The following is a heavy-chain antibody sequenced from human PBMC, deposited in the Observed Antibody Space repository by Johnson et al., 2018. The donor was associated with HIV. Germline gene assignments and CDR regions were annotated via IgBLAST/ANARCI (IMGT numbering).Heavy chain of an antibody. CDR1: GFTVSSNY. CDR3: ARDQIAAAGAFDI. Sequence: VQLVESGGGLVQPGGSLRLSCAASGFTVSSNYMNWVRQAPGKGLEWVSVIYSGGNTYYADSVKGRFTISSDNSTNTLYLQMNSLRAEDTAVYYRARDQIAAAGAFDIWGQGTMVTVSS. CDR2: IYSGGNT. J-gene: IGHJ3*02. V-gene: IGHV3-66*01. D-gene: IGHD6-13*01.